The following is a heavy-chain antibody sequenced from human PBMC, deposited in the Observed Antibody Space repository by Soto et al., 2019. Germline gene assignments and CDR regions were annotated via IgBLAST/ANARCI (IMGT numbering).Heavy chain of an antibody. Sequence: EVRLLESGGGLVKPGGSLRLSCATSGLTFSNYAMSWVSQAPGVGLEWVSSMSGSSSTTCYADSVRGRFTISRDRSKKTLDLQMSSLRAEDTAIYYCAKDQERELPRVIDFWGQETLVTVSS. V-gene: IGHV3-23*01. CDR3: AKDQERELPRVIDF. J-gene: IGHJ4*02. CDR1: GLTFSNYA. D-gene: IGHD1-7*01. CDR2: MSGSSSTT.